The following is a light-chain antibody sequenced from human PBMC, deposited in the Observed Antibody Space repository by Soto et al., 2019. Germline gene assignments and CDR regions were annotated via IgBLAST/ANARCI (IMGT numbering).Light chain of an antibody. CDR1: SSDVGGYNY. V-gene: IGLV2-11*01. J-gene: IGLJ1*01. Sequence: LTQPRSVSGSPGQSVTISCTGTSSDVGGYNYVSWYQQHPGKAPKLMIYDVSKRPSGVPDRFSGSKSGNTASLTISGLRAEDEADYYCCSYAGSYVFGTGTKVTVL. CDR3: CSYAGSYV. CDR2: DVS.